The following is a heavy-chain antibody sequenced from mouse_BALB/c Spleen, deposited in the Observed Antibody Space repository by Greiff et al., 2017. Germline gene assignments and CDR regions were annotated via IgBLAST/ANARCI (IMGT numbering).Heavy chain of an antibody. Sequence: EVMLVESGGGLVQPGGSRKLSCAASGFTFSSFGMHWVRQAPEKGLEWVAYISSGSSTIYYADTVKGRFTISRDNPKNTLFLQMTSLRSEDTAMYYCARFYYGGYFDYWGQGTTLTVSS. CDR3: ARFYYGGYFDY. CDR1: GFTFSSFG. CDR2: ISSGSSTI. V-gene: IGHV5-17*02. D-gene: IGHD1-1*01. J-gene: IGHJ2*01.